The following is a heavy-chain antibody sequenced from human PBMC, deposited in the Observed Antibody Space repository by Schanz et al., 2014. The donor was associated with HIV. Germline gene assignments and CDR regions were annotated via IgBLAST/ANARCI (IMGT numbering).Heavy chain of an antibody. V-gene: IGHV3-30*03. CDR2: ISYDGSNR. CDR1: GFTFSNHG. J-gene: IGHJ6*02. CDR3: ARGRNGMGV. Sequence: QAQLVESGGGVVQPGKSLRLSCAASGFTFSNHGMNWVRQAPGKGLAWVALISYDGSNRYYSDSVKGRFTISRDNSNNTLYLQMNSLTVDDTAVYYCARGRNGMGVWGQGTTVIVSS.